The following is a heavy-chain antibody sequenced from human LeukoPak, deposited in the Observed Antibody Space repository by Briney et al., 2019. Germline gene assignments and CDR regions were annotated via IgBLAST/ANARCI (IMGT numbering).Heavy chain of an antibody. CDR2: INSDESST. J-gene: IGHJ4*02. CDR1: GFTFSTYW. D-gene: IGHD2-15*01. CDR3: AKSRRAYCSGGSCFGLWDY. V-gene: IGHV3-74*01. Sequence: GGSLRLSCAASGFTFSTYWMHWVRQAPGEGLVWVSRINSDESSTTYADSVKGRFTISRDNAKNTLYLQMNSLRAEDTAVYYCAKSRRAYCSGGSCFGLWDYWGQGTLVTVSS.